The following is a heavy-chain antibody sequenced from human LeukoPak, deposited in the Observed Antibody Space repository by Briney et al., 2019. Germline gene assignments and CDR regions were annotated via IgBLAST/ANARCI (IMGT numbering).Heavy chain of an antibody. CDR3: AKRGVVIRVILVGFHKQAYYFDS. CDR1: GITLSNYG. D-gene: IGHD3-22*01. V-gene: IGHV3-23*01. J-gene: IGHJ4*03. CDR2: ISDTGGTI. Sequence: GGSLRLSCAVSGITLSNYGMSWVRQAPGKGLQWVAGISDTGGTITYADSVSGRFTISRDNAKNTLYLQMNSPRAEDTAVYFCAKRGVVIRVILVGFHKQAYYFDSWGQGTTVTVSS.